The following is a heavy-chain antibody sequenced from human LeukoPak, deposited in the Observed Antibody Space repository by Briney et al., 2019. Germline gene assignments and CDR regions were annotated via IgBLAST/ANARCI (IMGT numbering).Heavy chain of an antibody. Sequence: SETLSLTCTVSGGSISSYYWSWIRQPPGKGLEWIGYIYYSGSTNYNPSLKSRVTISVDTSKNQFSLKLSSVTAADTAVYYCARGGKETTVTYLLNYWGQGTLVTVSS. D-gene: IGHD4-17*01. J-gene: IGHJ4*02. CDR2: IYYSGST. V-gene: IGHV4-59*01. CDR1: GGSISSYY. CDR3: ARGGKETTVTYLLNY.